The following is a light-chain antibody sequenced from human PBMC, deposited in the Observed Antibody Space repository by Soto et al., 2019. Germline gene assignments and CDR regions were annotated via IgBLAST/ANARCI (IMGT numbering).Light chain of an antibody. V-gene: IGLV2-14*01. Sequence: QSALTQPASVSGSPGQSITISCTGTSSDIGGYNYVSWYQQHPGKAPKLVMYGVNYRASGISARFSGSKFQNTASLTISGLQAEDDADYYCSSFTTGGVLLFGGGTKLTVL. J-gene: IGLJ3*02. CDR2: GVN. CDR1: SSDIGGYNY. CDR3: SSFTTGGVLL.